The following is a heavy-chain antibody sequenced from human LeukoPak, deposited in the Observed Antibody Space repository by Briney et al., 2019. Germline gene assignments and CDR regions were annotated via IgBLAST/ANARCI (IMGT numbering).Heavy chain of an antibody. D-gene: IGHD3-10*01. Sequence: SETLSLTCAVYGGSFSGYYWSWIRQPPGKGLEWIGEINHSGSTNYNPSLKSRVTISVDTSKNQFSLKLSSVTAADTAVYYCARHGYCYGSGRKGWFDPWGQGTLVTVSS. J-gene: IGHJ5*02. CDR1: GGSFSGYY. CDR3: ARHGYCYGSGRKGWFDP. CDR2: INHSGST. V-gene: IGHV4-34*01.